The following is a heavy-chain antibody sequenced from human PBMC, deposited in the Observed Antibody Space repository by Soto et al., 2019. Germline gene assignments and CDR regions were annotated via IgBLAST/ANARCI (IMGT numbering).Heavy chain of an antibody. D-gene: IGHD6-6*01. CDR3: AKEPPMSSIAARRDLDY. CDR1: GFTFSSYA. Sequence: EVQLLESGGGLVRPGGSLRLSCAASGFTFSSYAMSWVRQAPGKGLEWVSAISGSGGSTYYADSVKGRFTISRDNSKNTLYLQMNSLRAEDTAVYYCAKEPPMSSIAARRDLDYWGQGTLVTVSS. V-gene: IGHV3-23*01. CDR2: ISGSGGST. J-gene: IGHJ4*02.